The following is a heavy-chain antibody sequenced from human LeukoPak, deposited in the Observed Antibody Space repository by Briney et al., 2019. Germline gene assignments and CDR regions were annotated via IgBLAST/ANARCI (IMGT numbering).Heavy chain of an antibody. CDR2: IKQDGSEK. CDR1: GLAFTNSW. J-gene: IGHJ4*02. Sequence: GGSLRLSCAASGLAFTNSWMSWVRQTPGEGLEWVANIKQDGSEKYYVDSVNGRFTISRDNAKNSLYLQMNSLTAEDTALYYCARLSTAVAGGDYWGQGTLVTVSS. D-gene: IGHD6-19*01. V-gene: IGHV3-7*01. CDR3: ARLSTAVAGGDY.